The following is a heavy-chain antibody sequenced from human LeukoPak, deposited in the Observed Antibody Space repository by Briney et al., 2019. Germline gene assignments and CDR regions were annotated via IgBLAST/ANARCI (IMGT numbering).Heavy chain of an antibody. Sequence: AAVKDSCKHAGYILLNYGISWVRQTPGRGLEWMGWINHHTDKTNYAQRLQGRITMTPDTFTSTAYMELRRLRSDDTAVYYCAGDSRVATTTCEDWGLGTLVTVSS. CDR2: INHHTDKT. D-gene: IGHD5-12*01. J-gene: IGHJ4*02. CDR3: AGDSRVATTTCED. CDR1: GYILLNYG. V-gene: IGHV1-18*01.